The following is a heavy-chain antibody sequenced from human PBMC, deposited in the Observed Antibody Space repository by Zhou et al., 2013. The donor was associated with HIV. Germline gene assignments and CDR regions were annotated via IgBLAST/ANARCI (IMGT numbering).Heavy chain of an antibody. J-gene: IGHJ4*02. V-gene: IGHV1-69*13. CDR3: ARTPSISYYLHYVDY. CDR1: GGTFSSYA. Sequence: QVQLVQSGAEVKKPGSSVKVSCKVSGGTFSSYAINWVQQAPGQGLEWMGRIIPVFGTTNYAQKFQGRVTITADQSTSTAYMELSSLRSGDTAIYYCARTPSISYYLHYVDYWGQGTLVTVSS. D-gene: IGHD1-26*01. CDR2: IIPVFGTT.